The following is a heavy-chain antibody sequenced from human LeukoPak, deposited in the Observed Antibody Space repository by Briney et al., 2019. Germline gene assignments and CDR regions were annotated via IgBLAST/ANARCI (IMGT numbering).Heavy chain of an antibody. CDR1: GYSFTSYW. CDR2: VYPGDSDT. CDR3: ARVYSSSWYDY. V-gene: IGHV5-51*01. J-gene: IGHJ4*02. Sequence: GESLKISCKGSGYSFTSYWIGWVRQLPGKGLEWMGIVYPGDSDTRYSPSFQGQVTISADKSISTAYLQWSSLKASDTAMYYCARVYSSSWYDYWGQGTLVTVSS. D-gene: IGHD6-13*01.